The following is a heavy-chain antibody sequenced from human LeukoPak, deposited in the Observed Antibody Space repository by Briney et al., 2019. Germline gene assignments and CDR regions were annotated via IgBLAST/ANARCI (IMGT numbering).Heavy chain of an antibody. CDR2: ISYAGSTE. J-gene: IGHJ4*02. Sequence: GGSLRLSCAASGFTFSSYGMHWVRQAPGKGLEWVAVISYAGSTEYYADSVKGRFTISRDNSKNTLYLQINSLRAEDTTVYYCTKEPIPVAGGYYFDYWGQGTLVTVSS. V-gene: IGHV3-30*18. CDR3: TKEPIPVAGGYYFDY. CDR1: GFTFSSYG. D-gene: IGHD6-19*01.